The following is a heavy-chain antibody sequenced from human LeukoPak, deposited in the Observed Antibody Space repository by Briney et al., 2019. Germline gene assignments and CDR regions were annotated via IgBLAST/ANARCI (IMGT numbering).Heavy chain of an antibody. J-gene: IGHJ4*02. CDR3: AKGPYYYDSSGYYYVALFDY. CDR2: ISGSGGST. Sequence: GGSLRLSCAASGFTFSSYEMNWVRQAPGKGLEWVSAISGSGGSTYYADSVKGRFTISRDNSKNTLYLQMNSLRAEDTAVYYCAKGPYYYDSSGYYYVALFDYWGQGTLVTVSS. V-gene: IGHV3-23*01. CDR1: GFTFSSYE. D-gene: IGHD3-22*01.